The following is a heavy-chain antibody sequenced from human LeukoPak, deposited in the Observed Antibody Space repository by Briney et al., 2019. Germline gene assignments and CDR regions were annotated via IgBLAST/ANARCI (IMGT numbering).Heavy chain of an antibody. CDR1: GGSFSGYY. J-gene: IGHJ4*02. V-gene: IGHV4-34*01. Sequence: SETLSLTCAVYGGSFSGYYWSWIRHPPGKGLEWIGEINHSGSTNYNPSLKSRVYISEDTSKNQFCLKLSSVTAADTAVYYCARGTMTTVTYYFDYWGQGTLVTVSS. D-gene: IGHD4-17*01. CDR3: ARGTMTTVTYYFDY. CDR2: INHSGST.